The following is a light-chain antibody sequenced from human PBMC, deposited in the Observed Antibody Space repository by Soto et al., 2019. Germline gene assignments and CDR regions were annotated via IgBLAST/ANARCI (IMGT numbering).Light chain of an antibody. CDR3: QQYNNWPPWT. CDR1: QSIGSN. CDR2: APS. J-gene: IGKJ1*01. Sequence: EIVMTQSPATLSVSPGERATLSCRASQSIGSNLAWYQQKPGQAPRLLIYAPSIRATYFPARFSGSGSGTEFTLTISGLQSDDFAVYFCQQYNNWPPWTFDHGTKVEIK. V-gene: IGKV3-15*01.